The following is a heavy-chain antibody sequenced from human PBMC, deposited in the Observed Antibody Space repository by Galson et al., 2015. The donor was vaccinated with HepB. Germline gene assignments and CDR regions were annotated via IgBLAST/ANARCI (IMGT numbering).Heavy chain of an antibody. D-gene: IGHD1-14*01. CDR1: GFTFTNSA. J-gene: IGHJ4*02. V-gene: IGHV1-58*01. CDR3: AAETGLGTRVAFDY. Sequence: SVKVSCKASGFTFTNSAVQWVRQARGQRLEWIGNIAVGNGNTNYAQKFQGRVTMTRDMSTSTAFMELSSLRSEDTAVYYCAAETGLGTRVAFDYWGQGTLVTVSS. CDR2: IAVGNGNT.